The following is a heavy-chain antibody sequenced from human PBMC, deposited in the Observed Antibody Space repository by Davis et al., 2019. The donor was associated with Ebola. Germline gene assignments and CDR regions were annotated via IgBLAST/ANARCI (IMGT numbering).Heavy chain of an antibody. CDR3: ARDAFSWSRYDTEDH. CDR1: GFTLYRYE. J-gene: IGHJ4*02. CDR2: ISGSATST. Sequence: PGRSLRLSCAASGFTLYRYEMNWVRQAPGKGLEWVSYISGSATSTFYADSVKGRFTISRDNARDSLYLQMDSLRVEDTAIYYCARDAFSWSRYDTEDHWGQGTLVTVSS. V-gene: IGHV3-48*03. D-gene: IGHD6-13*01.